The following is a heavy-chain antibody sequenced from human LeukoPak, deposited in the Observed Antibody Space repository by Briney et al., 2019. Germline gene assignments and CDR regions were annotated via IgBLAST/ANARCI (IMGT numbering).Heavy chain of an antibody. CDR2: IRATDPST. J-gene: IGHJ4*02. D-gene: IGHD2-2*02. CDR1: GFTFSSYA. CDR3: AKGGYTSAYDY. V-gene: IGHV3-23*01. Sequence: PGGSLRLSCAASGFTFSSYAMSWVRQAPGKGLEWVSSIRATDPSTYYADSVKGRFTISRDNSKNTLYLQMNSLRDEDTAMYFCAKGGYTSAYDYWGQGTLVTVSS.